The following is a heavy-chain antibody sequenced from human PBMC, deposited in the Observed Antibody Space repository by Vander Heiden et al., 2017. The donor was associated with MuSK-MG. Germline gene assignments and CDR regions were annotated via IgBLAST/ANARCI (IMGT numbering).Heavy chain of an antibody. Sequence: EVQLVESGGGLVQTGGSLRLSCAASGFTFSSYWMSWVRQAPGKGLEWVANIKQDGSEKYYVDSVKGRFTISRDNAKNSLYLQMNSLRAEDTAVYYCARDVEGSYSQDAFDIWGQGTMVTVSS. CDR1: GFTFSSYW. D-gene: IGHD1-26*01. V-gene: IGHV3-7*01. CDR3: ARDVEGSYSQDAFDI. J-gene: IGHJ3*02. CDR2: IKQDGSEK.